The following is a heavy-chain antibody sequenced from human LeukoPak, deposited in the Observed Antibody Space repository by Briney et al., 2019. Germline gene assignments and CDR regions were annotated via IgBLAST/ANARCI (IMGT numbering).Heavy chain of an antibody. D-gene: IGHD3-10*01. CDR3: ARDRGITMVRGADYYYYYMDV. Sequence: SVKVSCKASGGTFSSYAISWVRQAPGQGLEWMGRIIPILGIANYAQKFQGRVTITADKSTSTAYMELSSLRSEDTAVYYCARDRGITMVRGADYYYYYMDVWGKGTTVTVSS. V-gene: IGHV1-69*04. CDR2: IIPILGIA. J-gene: IGHJ6*03. CDR1: GGTFSSYA.